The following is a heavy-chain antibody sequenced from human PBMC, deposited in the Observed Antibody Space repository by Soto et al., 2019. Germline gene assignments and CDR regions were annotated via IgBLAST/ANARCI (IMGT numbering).Heavy chain of an antibody. D-gene: IGHD2-8*01. J-gene: IGHJ4*02. CDR3: AREEYCANGICFRRGFDY. CDR1: GGSISSSNW. CDR2: IHHSGST. V-gene: IGHV4-4*02. Sequence: SETLSLTCAVSGGSISSSNWWSWVRQPPGKGLEWIGEIHHSGSTNYNPSLKSRVTISVDKSKNQFSLKLSSGTAADTAVYYCAREEYCANGICFRRGFDYWGRGTLVTVSS.